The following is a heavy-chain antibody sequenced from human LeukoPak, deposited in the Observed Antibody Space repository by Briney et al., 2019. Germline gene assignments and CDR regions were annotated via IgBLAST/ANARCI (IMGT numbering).Heavy chain of an antibody. CDR2: IIPIFGTA. Sequence: SVKVSCKASGGTFISYAISWVRQAPGQGLEWMGGIIPIFGTANYAQKFQGRVTITADESTSTAYMELSSLRSEDTAVYYCARDYYDSSGYYLALSEGGGYYYYYGMDVWGQGTTVTVSS. J-gene: IGHJ6*02. V-gene: IGHV1-69*01. D-gene: IGHD3-22*01. CDR3: ARDYYDSSGYYLALSEGGGYYYYYGMDV. CDR1: GGTFISYA.